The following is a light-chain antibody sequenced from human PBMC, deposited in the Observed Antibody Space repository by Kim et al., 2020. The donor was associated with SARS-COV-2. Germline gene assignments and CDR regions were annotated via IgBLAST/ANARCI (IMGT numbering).Light chain of an antibody. CDR3: QQLNTYPFT. CDR2: SAS. J-gene: IGKJ4*01. CDR1: QDIRRY. Sequence: ASVGDRVTITCRASQDIRRYLAWYQQEPGRAPKLLIYSASTLQSGVPSRFSGSGSETDFTLTISNLQPEDFVTYYCQQLNTYPFTFGGGTKVDIK. V-gene: IGKV1-9*01.